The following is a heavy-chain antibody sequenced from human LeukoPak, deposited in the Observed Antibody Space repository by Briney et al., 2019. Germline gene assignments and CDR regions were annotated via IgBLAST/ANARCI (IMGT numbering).Heavy chain of an antibody. D-gene: IGHD6-13*01. V-gene: IGHV5-51*01. CDR1: GYSFTSYW. CDR3: ARLDGYSSSTDYFDY. Sequence: GESLKISCKGSGYSFTSYWIGWVRQMPGKGLEWMGIIYPGDSDTRYSPSFQGQVTISADKSISTAYLQWSSLKASDTATYYCARLDGYSSSTDYFDYWGQGTLVTVSS. CDR2: IYPGDSDT. J-gene: IGHJ4*02.